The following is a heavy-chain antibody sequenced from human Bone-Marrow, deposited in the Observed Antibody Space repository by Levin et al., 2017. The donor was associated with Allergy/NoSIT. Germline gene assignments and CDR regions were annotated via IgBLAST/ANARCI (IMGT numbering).Heavy chain of an antibody. D-gene: IGHD2-2*01. CDR1: GDSITSGGKS. J-gene: IGHJ4*02. CDR2: ILQNGKS. Sequence: SETLSLTCTVSGDSITSGGKSWSWIRQPPGEGLEWIGYILQNGKSYYNPSLESRVIISLDTSMNQISLKLSSVTAADTAVYYCARGSVVPALDYWGQGTLVTVSS. CDR3: ARGSVVPALDY. V-gene: IGHV4-30-2*01.